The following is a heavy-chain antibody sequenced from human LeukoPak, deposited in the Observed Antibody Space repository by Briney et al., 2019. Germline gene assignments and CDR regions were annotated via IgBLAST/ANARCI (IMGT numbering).Heavy chain of an antibody. CDR2: IYSGGNT. V-gene: IGHV3-53*01. J-gene: IGHJ4*02. CDR3: ASLLGG. Sequence: GGSLRLSCAASGFTFSSYAMSWVRQAPGKGLEWVSVIYSGGNTYYTDSVKGRFTISRDNSKNTLYLQMNSLRAEDTAVYYCASLLGGWGQGTLVTVSS. CDR1: GFTFSSYA. D-gene: IGHD3-16*01.